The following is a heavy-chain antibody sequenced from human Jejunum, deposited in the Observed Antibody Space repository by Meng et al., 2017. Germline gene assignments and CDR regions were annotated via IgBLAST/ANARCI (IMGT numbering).Heavy chain of an antibody. CDR1: GDSVSSNSAA. D-gene: IGHD2-8*01. V-gene: IGHV6-1*01. CDR3: AYERTNSYYFDY. CDR2: TYYRSKWYN. Sequence: DLPKQSGPGLVKPSQTLSLNCAIAGDSVSSNSAAWSWIRQSPSRGLEWLGRTYYRSKWYNDYAISVKGRITINPDTSKNQFSLQLNSVTPEDTAVYYCAYERTNSYYFDYWGQGTLVTVSS. J-gene: IGHJ4*02.